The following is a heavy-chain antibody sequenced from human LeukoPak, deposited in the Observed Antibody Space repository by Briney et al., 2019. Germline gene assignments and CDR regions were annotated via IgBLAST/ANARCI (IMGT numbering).Heavy chain of an antibody. Sequence: SETLSLSCAVSGYSISSGYYWGWIRQPPGKGLEGIGNIYHSGSTYYNPSLKSRVTISVDTSKNQFSLKLSSVTAADTAVYYCARGSTSCCYGNWFDPWGQGTLVTVSS. D-gene: IGHD2-2*01. CDR2: IYHSGST. J-gene: IGHJ5*02. CDR1: GYSISSGYY. CDR3: ARGSTSCCYGNWFDP. V-gene: IGHV4-38-2*01.